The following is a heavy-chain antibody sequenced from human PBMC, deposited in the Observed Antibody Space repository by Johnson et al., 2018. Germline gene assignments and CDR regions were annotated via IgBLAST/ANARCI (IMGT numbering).Heavy chain of an antibody. Sequence: EVQLLESGGGLVQPGGSLRLSCAASGFTFRKYSMSWVRQAPGRGLEWVSTISGSDDSTYYAYSVKGRFTISRGKSENTLYQQMNSLRAEDTAIYYFPKDRWEGTTGDAFDSWGQGTMVTVAS. J-gene: IGHJ3*02. D-gene: IGHD1/OR15-1a*01. CDR1: GFTFRKYS. V-gene: IGHV3-23*01. CDR3: PKDRWEGTTGDAFDS. CDR2: ISGSDDST.